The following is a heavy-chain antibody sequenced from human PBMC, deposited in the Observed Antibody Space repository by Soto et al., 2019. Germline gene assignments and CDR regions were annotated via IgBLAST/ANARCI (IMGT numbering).Heavy chain of an antibody. Sequence: GGSLRLSCAASGFTFSGSAMHWVRQASGKGLEWVGRIRSKANSYATAYAASVKGRFTISRDDSKNTAYLQMNSLKTEDTAVYYCTRHRAIFGVVIPFDPWGQGTLVTV. CDR3: TRHRAIFGVVIPFDP. D-gene: IGHD3-3*01. CDR2: IRSKANSYAT. CDR1: GFTFSGSA. J-gene: IGHJ5*02. V-gene: IGHV3-73*01.